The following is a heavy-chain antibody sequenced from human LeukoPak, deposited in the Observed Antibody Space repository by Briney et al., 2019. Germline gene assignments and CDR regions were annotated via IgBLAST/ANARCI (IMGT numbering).Heavy chain of an antibody. V-gene: IGHV3-23*01. Sequence: PGGSLRLSCAASGFTFSSYAMSWVRQAPGKGLEWVSAISGSGGSTYYADSVKGRFTISRDNSKNTLYLQMNSLRAEDTAVYYCARSHGDYTHFDYWGQGTLVTVSS. CDR2: ISGSGGST. J-gene: IGHJ4*02. CDR3: ARSHGDYTHFDY. CDR1: GFTFSSYA. D-gene: IGHD4-17*01.